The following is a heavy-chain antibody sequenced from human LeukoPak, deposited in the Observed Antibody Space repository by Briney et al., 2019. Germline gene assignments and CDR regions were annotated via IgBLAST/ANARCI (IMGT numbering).Heavy chain of an antibody. CDR1: GYSISSGYY. Sequence: SETLSLTCTVSGYSISSGYYWGWIRQPPGKGLEWIGSIYHSGSTYYNPSLKSRVTISVDTSKNQFSLKLTSVTAADTAVYYCARDAVVPAGLLDYWGQGTLVTVSS. CDR3: ARDAVVPAGLLDY. D-gene: IGHD2-2*01. CDR2: IYHSGST. J-gene: IGHJ4*02. V-gene: IGHV4-38-2*02.